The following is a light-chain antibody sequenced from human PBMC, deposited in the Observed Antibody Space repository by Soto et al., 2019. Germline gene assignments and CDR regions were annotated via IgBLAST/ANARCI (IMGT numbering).Light chain of an antibody. J-gene: IGLJ1*01. V-gene: IGLV2-14*03. CDR3: SSFTSSMTNV. Sequence: QSALTQPASVSGSPGESITISCTGTSSDVGGYNSVSWYQYHPGKAPKLILYDFGDRPSGVSCRFSGSKSGNTASLTISGLQAADEADYFCSSFTSSMTNVFGSGTKVTVL. CDR1: SSDVGGYNS. CDR2: DFG.